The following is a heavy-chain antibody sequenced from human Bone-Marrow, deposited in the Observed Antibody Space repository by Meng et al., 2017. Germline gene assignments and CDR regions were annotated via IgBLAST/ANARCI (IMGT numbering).Heavy chain of an antibody. Sequence: QVQLVRSVAEVTPPGASRKVACKASGYTFPDYYLHWVGRAPGQGLEWMGRINPKSGDTHYAQKFQGRVTMTGDTSISTAYMELSGLRSDDTAMYYCARDEDISAAGKLFGDYWGQGTLVTVSS. CDR2: INPKSGDT. D-gene: IGHD6-13*01. V-gene: IGHV1-2*06. CDR3: ARDEDISAAGKLFGDY. CDR1: GYTFPDYY. J-gene: IGHJ4*02.